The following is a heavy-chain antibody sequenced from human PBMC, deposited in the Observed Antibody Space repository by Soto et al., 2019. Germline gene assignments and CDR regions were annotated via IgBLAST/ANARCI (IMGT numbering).Heavy chain of an antibody. D-gene: IGHD3-16*01. CDR1: GYSISSTNW. V-gene: IGHV4-28*01. Sequence: SETLSLTCAVSGYSISSTNWWGWIRQPPGKGLEWIGYIYYSGSAYYNPSLNSRVTLSVDTSKNQFSLKLRSVTAVDTAVYYCARINSYGARFLTVWGQGIPVTVSS. J-gene: IGHJ4*02. CDR2: IYYSGSA. CDR3: ARINSYGARFLTV.